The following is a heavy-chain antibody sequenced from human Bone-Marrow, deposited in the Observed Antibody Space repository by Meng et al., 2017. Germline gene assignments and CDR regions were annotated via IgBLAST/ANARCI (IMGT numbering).Heavy chain of an antibody. CDR3: AIGEGDTAMTGAFDI. Sequence: GESLKISCAASGFTVSSNEMSWVRQAPGKGLEWVSSISGGSTYYADSRKGRFTISRDNSKNTLHFQMNSLRAEDTAVYYCAIGEGDTAMTGAFDIWGQGTMVTVSS. V-gene: IGHV3-38-3*01. D-gene: IGHD5-18*01. CDR2: ISGGST. J-gene: IGHJ3*02. CDR1: GFTVSSNE.